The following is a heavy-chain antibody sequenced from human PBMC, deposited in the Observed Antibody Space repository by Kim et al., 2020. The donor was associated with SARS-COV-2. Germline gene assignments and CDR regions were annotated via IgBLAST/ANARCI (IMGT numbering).Heavy chain of an antibody. Sequence: LKRRVTISVDTSKNQFSLKLSSVTAADTAVYYCARGIRVVLPRDYYGMDVWGQGTTVTVSS. CDR3: ARGIRVVLPRDYYGMDV. J-gene: IGHJ6*02. V-gene: IGHV4-34*01. D-gene: IGHD2-2*01.